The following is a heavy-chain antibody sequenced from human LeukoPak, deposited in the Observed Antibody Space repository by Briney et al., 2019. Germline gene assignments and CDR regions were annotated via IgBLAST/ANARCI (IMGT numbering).Heavy chain of an antibody. CDR3: ARASYYDILTGYSGILDY. CDR1: GYTFTGYY. J-gene: IGHJ4*02. Sequence: ASVKVSCKASGYTFTGYYMHWVRQAPGQGIEWMGWINPNSGGTNYAQKFQGRVTMTRDTSISTAYMELSRLRSDDTAVYYCARASYYDILTGYSGILDYWGQGTLVTVSS. D-gene: IGHD3-9*01. CDR2: INPNSGGT. V-gene: IGHV1-2*02.